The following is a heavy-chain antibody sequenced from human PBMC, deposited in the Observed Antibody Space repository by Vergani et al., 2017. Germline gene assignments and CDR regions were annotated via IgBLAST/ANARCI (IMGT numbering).Heavy chain of an antibody. CDR3: ARIHVTGADFWGGANNYCGDGMDV. J-gene: IGHJ6*02. CDR2: IFSNDEK. D-gene: IGHD3-3*01. V-gene: IGHV2-26*01. CDR1: GSSLSNARMG. Sequence: QVTLRESGPALVKPTETLTLTCTVSGSSLSNARMGVSWIRQPPGKALEWLAHIFSNDEKSYSTSLKSRLTISKDTSKSQVVLTMTNMDPVDTATYYCARIHVTGADFWGGANNYCGDGMDVWGQGTTRTVSS.